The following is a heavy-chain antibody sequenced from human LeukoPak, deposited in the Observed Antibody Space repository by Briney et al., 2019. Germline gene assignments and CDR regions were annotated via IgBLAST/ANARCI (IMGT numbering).Heavy chain of an antibody. CDR3: ARGLRWPDF. D-gene: IGHD4-23*01. CDR1: GFTFSDDW. V-gene: IGHV3-7*03. CDR2: INQFGCVR. J-gene: IGHJ4*02. Sequence: GGSLRLSCEAHGFTFSDDWKNWVRPAPGKGLECVANINQFGCVRYCMVSVKGRFTISRDNSKNSLSLQMNSLRADDTAVYFCARGLRWPDFGGQGTLVTVSS.